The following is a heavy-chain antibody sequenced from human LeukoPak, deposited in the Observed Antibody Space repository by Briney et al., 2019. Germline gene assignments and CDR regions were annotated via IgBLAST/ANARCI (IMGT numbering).Heavy chain of an antibody. CDR2: INHSGST. D-gene: IGHD6-13*01. V-gene: IGHV4-34*01. Sequence: GSLRLSCAASGFTLSDYYMSWIRQPPGKGLEWIGEINHSGSTNYNPSLKSRVTISVDTSKNQFSLKLSSVTAADAAVYYCARAPLAARQNEFDPWGQGTLVTVSS. CDR1: GFTLSDYY. J-gene: IGHJ5*02. CDR3: ARAPLAARQNEFDP.